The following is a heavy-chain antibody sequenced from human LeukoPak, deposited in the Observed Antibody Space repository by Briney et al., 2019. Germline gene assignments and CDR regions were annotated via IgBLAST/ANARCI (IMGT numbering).Heavy chain of an antibody. CDR1: GFTFSNAW. CDR3: TTAPTHYHGDYRGDAFDI. D-gene: IGHD4-17*01. J-gene: IGHJ3*02. Sequence: GGSLRLSCAASGFTFSNAWMSWVRQAPGKGLEWVGRIKSKTDGGTTDYAAPVKGRFTISRDDSKNTPYLQMNSLKTEDTAVYYCTTAPTHYHGDYRGDAFDIWGQGTMVTVSS. CDR2: IKSKTDGGTT. V-gene: IGHV3-15*01.